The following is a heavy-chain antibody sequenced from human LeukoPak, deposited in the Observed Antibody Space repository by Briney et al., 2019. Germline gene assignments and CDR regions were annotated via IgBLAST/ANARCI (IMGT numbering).Heavy chain of an antibody. V-gene: IGHV3-23*01. D-gene: IGHD3-3*01. CDR3: ARDRAWNYFDY. J-gene: IGHJ4*02. CDR2: ISGSGVNT. CDR1: EFTFSHYA. Sequence: GGSLRLSCAASEFTFSHYAMNWVRQAPGKGLEWVSGISGSGVNTYYADSVRGRFTISRDNSKNTLYLQMDSLRAEDTAVYYCARDRAWNYFDYWGQGTLVTVSS.